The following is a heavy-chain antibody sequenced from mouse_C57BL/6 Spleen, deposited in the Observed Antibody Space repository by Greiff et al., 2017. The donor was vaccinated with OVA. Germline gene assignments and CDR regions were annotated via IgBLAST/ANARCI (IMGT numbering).Heavy chain of an antibody. Sequence: QVQLKESGAELMKPGASVKLSCKATGYTFTGYWIEWVKQRPGHGLEWIGEILPGSGSTNYNEKFKGKATFTADTSSNTDYMQLSSLTTEDSAIYYCARDRDYYGSRGYFDYWGQGTTLTVSS. V-gene: IGHV1-9*01. D-gene: IGHD1-1*01. J-gene: IGHJ2*01. CDR1: GYTFTGYW. CDR2: ILPGSGST. CDR3: ARDRDYYGSRGYFDY.